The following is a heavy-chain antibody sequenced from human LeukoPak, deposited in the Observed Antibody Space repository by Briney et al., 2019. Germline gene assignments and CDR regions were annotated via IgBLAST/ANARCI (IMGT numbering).Heavy chain of an antibody. CDR3: VRAGASGTYGQFDA. J-gene: IGHJ5*02. CDR1: GFTFTTYW. CDR2: INIDVTTT. V-gene: IGHV3-74*01. Sequence: GGSLRLTCAASGFTFTTYWMHWVRQAPGKGLGWVARINIDVTTTYYADYVKGRFTISRDNAKNTVSLEMSSLRDDDTAVYHCVRAGASGTYGQFDAWGQGALVTVSS. D-gene: IGHD3-10*01.